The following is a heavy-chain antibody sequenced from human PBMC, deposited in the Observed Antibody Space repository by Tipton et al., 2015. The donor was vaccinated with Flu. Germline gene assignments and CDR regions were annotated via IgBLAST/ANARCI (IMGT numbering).Heavy chain of an antibody. D-gene: IGHD6-19*01. CDR3: ARVDYYDSSGQSPSKPFDM. CDR2: VYLDDSDA. J-gene: IGHJ3*02. V-gene: IGHV5-51*03. Sequence: QSGAEVKKPGESLKISCKAFGNSFTNYWIGWVRQKPGKGLEWMGIVYLDDSDARYRPSFQGQVTISADKSINTAYLQWSSLKASDTAMYYCARVDYYDSSGQSPSKPFDMWGQGTMVTVSS. CDR1: GNSFTNYW.